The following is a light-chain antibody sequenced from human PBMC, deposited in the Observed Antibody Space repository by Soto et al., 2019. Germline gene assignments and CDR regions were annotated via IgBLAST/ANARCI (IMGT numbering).Light chain of an antibody. Sequence: QSALTQPASVSGSPGQSITISCTGTSSDIGDSNHVSWYQQHPGQAPKLVIYDVSNRPSGVSDRFSGSKSGNTASLTISGLQSEDEADYYCDSYTSSSSYAFGTGTKVTVL. V-gene: IGLV2-14*03. CDR3: DSYTSSSSYA. J-gene: IGLJ1*01. CDR1: SSDIGDSNH. CDR2: DVS.